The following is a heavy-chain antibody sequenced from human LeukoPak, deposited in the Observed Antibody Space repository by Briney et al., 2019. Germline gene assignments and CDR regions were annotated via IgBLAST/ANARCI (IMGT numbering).Heavy chain of an antibody. Sequence: GGSLRLSCAASGFTFSSYAMSWVRQAPGKGLEWVSAISGSGGSTYYADSVKGRFTISRDNSKNTLYLQMNSLRAEDTAVYYCARVPLSSSWYTLHPYYLDYWGQGTLVTVSS. CDR3: ARVPLSSSWYTLHPYYLDY. CDR1: GFTFSSYA. V-gene: IGHV3-23*01. J-gene: IGHJ4*02. D-gene: IGHD6-13*01. CDR2: ISGSGGST.